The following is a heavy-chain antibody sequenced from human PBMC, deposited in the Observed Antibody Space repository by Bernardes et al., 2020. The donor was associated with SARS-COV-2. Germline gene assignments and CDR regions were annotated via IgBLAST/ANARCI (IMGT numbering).Heavy chain of an antibody. D-gene: IGHD6-19*01. CDR3: AREQWLAHYFDS. CDR1: GTSISDYY. V-gene: IGHV4-59*01. Sequence: SETLSLTCSVSGTSISDYYWTWIRQSPGKELEWIGYIDDRGSTNYNPSLKSRVTLLVDTSSNQFSLRLSSVTAADTAVYYCAREQWLAHYFDSWGQGTLVTVSS. J-gene: IGHJ4*02. CDR2: IDDRGST.